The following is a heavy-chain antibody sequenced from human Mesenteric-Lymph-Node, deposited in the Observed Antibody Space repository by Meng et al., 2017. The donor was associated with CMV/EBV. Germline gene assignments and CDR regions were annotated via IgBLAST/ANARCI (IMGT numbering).Heavy chain of an antibody. J-gene: IGHJ5*02. D-gene: IGHD6-13*01. CDR3: AGGIAAAGSRWFDP. Sequence: HVQLVQSGSEVKKPGASVKVSCKASGGTFSSYTISWVRQAPGQGLEWMGRIILILGIANYAQKFQGRVTITADKSTSTAYMELSSLRSEDTAVYYCAGGIAAAGSRWFDPWGQGTLVTVSS. V-gene: IGHV1-69*02. CDR1: GGTFSSYT. CDR2: IILILGIA.